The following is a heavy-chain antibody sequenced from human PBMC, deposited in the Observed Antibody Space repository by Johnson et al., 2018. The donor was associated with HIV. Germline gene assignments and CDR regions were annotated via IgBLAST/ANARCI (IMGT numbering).Heavy chain of an antibody. CDR1: GFTFSSYA. V-gene: IGHV3-30*04. CDR3: ARNSRNDAFDI. D-gene: IGHD2/OR15-2a*01. Sequence: QVQLVESGGGVVQPGRSLRLSCAASGFTFSSYAMHWVRQAPGKGLEWVAVISYDGSNKYYADSLKGRFTISRDNSKNTLYLHMNSLRAEDTAVYSCARNSRNDAFDIWGQGTMVTVSS. CDR2: ISYDGSNK. J-gene: IGHJ3*02.